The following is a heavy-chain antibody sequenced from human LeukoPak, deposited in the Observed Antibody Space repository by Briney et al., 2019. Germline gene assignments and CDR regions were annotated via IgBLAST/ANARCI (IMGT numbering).Heavy chain of an antibody. Sequence: RAPQTLSLTCTVSGGSISSGSYYCSWIRQHPGKGLEWIGYIHYSGSTYYNPSLKSRVTISVDTSKNQFSLKLSSVTAADTAVYYCARGGDGYVNWFDPWGQGTLVSVSS. CDR1: GGSISSGSYY. J-gene: IGHJ5*02. V-gene: IGHV4-31*03. D-gene: IGHD5-24*01. CDR2: IHYSGST. CDR3: ARGGDGYVNWFDP.